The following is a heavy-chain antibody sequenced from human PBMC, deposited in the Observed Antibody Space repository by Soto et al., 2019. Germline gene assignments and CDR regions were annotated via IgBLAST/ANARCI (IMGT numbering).Heavy chain of an antibody. D-gene: IGHD3-3*01. CDR3: ARDRASLLVGSTYYFSQ. V-gene: IGHV1-18*01. CDR2: VSGDDGDK. CDR1: GHRFDNQG. J-gene: IGHJ4*02. Sequence: ASVKVSCKATGHRFDNQGISWVRQAPGQGLEWMGWVSGDDGDKKYAPKFQIRLTMTTDTSTSTAYMELSSLTSDDTAVYFCARDRASLLVGSTYYFSQWGQGTQVTSPQ.